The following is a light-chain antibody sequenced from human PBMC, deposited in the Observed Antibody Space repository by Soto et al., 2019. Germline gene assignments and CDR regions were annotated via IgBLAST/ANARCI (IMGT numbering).Light chain of an antibody. V-gene: IGKV2-28*01. CDR2: LGS. Sequence: IVVTQSPLSLPVTPGEPASISCRSGQSLLHSNGNTFLAWYLQKPGQSPQILIYLGSNRASGVPDRFSGSGSGTDFTLKISRVEAEDVWVYYCMQGLETPYTFGQGTKLEIK. CDR3: MQGLETPYT. CDR1: QSLLHSNGNTF. J-gene: IGKJ2*01.